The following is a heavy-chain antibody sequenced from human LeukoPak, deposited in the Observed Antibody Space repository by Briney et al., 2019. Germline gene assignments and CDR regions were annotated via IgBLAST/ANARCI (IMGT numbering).Heavy chain of an antibody. Sequence: GGSLRLSCAASGFTFDDYAMHWVRQAPGKGLEWVSLISWDGGSTYYADSVKGRFTISRDNSKNSLYLQMNSLRAEDTALYYCAKGIAAAGTIIPYFDYWGQGTLATVSS. CDR3: AKGIAAAGTIIPYFDY. D-gene: IGHD6-13*01. CDR2: ISWDGGST. CDR1: GFTFDDYA. V-gene: IGHV3-43D*03. J-gene: IGHJ4*02.